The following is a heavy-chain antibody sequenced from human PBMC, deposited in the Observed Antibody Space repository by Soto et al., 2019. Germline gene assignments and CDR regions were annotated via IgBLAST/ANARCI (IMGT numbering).Heavy chain of an antibody. CDR3: ARKKGQYFDWLSFDYYYYGMDV. Sequence: GGSLRLSCAASGFTFSSYAMHWVRQAPGKGLEWVAVISYDGSNKYYADSVKGRFTISRDNSKNTLYLQMNSLRAEETAVYYCARKKGQYFDWLSFDYYYYGMDVWGQGTTVTVSS. CDR2: ISYDGSNK. CDR1: GFTFSSYA. V-gene: IGHV3-30-3*01. J-gene: IGHJ6*02. D-gene: IGHD3-9*01.